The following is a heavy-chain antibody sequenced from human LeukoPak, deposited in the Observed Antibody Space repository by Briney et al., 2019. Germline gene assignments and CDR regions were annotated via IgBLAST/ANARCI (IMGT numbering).Heavy chain of an antibody. CDR3: ARHLSDSIMVLVYYFDY. D-gene: IGHD2-8*01. CDR2: IDPSDSYT. CDR1: GYSFSNYW. V-gene: IGHV5-10-1*01. Sequence: GESLKISCKGSGYSFSNYWISWVRQMPGKGLEWMGRIDPSDSYTNYSPSFQGHVTISADKSISTAYLQWSSLKASDSAICYCARHLSDSIMVLVYYFDYWGQGTLVTVS. J-gene: IGHJ4*02.